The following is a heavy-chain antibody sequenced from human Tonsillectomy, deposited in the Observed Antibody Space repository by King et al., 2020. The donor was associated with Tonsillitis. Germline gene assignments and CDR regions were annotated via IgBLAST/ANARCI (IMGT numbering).Heavy chain of an antibody. D-gene: IGHD3-9*01. Sequence: VQLVESGGGVVQPGRSLRLSCAASGFTFSGYVMHWVRQAPGKGLEWVALISYDGSNTYYIDSVKGRFTISRDNSKDTLHLQMNSLRAEDTAVYFCAKARRPYYNILTGYSYYYGVDVWGQGTTVTVSS. V-gene: IGHV3-30*18. J-gene: IGHJ6*02. CDR2: ISYDGSNT. CDR1: GFTFSGYV. CDR3: AKARRPYYNILTGYSYYYGVDV.